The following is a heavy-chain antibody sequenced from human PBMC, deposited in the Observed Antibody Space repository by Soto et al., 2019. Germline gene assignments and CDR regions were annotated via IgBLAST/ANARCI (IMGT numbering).Heavy chain of an antibody. J-gene: IGHJ5*01. D-gene: IGHD3-3*01. CDR3: APRITVFVLLVPPFDC. CDR1: GVSVNGYY. Sequence: QVHLQQWGAGLLKPSETLSLTCAVYGVSVNGYYWHWIRHPPGKGLEWIGEINHTGGTHSNPSLQIRVTMAVETSKSQFSLWLMSVPAADTAIYYCAPRITVFVLLVPPFDCWGQGTQVTVSS. V-gene: IGHV4-34*02. CDR2: INHTGGT.